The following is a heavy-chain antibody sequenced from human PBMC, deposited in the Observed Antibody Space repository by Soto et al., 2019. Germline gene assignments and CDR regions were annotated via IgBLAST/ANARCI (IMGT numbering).Heavy chain of an antibody. J-gene: IGHJ4*02. CDR1: GYTFTSYY. V-gene: IGHV1-46*01. CDR3: ARGNIVVVPAALGAVFDY. Sequence: ASVKVSCKASGYTFTSYYMHWVRQAPGQGLEWMGIINPSGGSTSYAQKFQGRVTMTRDTSTSTVYMELSSLRSEGTAVYYCARGNIVVVPAALGAVFDYWGQGTLVTVSS. CDR2: INPSGGST. D-gene: IGHD2-2*01.